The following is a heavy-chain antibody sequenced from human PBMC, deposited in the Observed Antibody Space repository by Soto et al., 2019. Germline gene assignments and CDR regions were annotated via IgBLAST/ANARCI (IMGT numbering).Heavy chain of an antibody. CDR2: ISVDGSSY. J-gene: IGHJ4*02. Sequence: QVELVESGGGVVQPGRSLRLSCAASGFTFNRYAMNWVRQSPVKGLEWVAAISVDGSSYNYADSVKGRFIISRDNSKDTLYLQMSSLRAEDTAVYYCARDFGYWGQGTLVTVSS. V-gene: IGHV3-30*03. CDR3: ARDFGY. CDR1: GFTFNRYA. D-gene: IGHD3-10*01.